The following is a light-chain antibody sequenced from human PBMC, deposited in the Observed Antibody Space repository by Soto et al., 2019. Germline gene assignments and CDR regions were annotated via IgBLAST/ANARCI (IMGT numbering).Light chain of an antibody. J-gene: IGKJ1*01. V-gene: IGKV1-39*01. Sequence: DIQMTQSPSSLSASVGDRVTITCRASQSISSYLNWYQQKPGKAPKLLIYAASSLQRGVPSRFSGSGSGTDFTLTISSLQPEDFAIYYCQQSYSTPWTFGQGTKVEIK. CDR2: AAS. CDR1: QSISSY. CDR3: QQSYSTPWT.